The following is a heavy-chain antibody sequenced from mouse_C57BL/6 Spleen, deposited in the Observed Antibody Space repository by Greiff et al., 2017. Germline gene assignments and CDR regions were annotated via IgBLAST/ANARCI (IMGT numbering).Heavy chain of an antibody. D-gene: IGHD1-1*01. CDR2: IHPNSGST. CDR1: GYTFTRYW. J-gene: IGHJ3*01. CDR3: ARGGDDYGSSYEFAY. V-gene: IGHV1-64*01. Sequence: VQLQQPGAELVKPGASVQLSCKASGYTFTRYWMPWVTQRPGPGLEWIGMIHPNSGSTNYNEKFKSKATLTVDKSSSTAYLQLSSLTSEDSAVYYCARGGDDYGSSYEFAYWGQGTLVTVSA.